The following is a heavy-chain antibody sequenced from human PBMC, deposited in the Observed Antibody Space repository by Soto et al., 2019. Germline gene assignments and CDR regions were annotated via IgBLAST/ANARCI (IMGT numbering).Heavy chain of an antibody. CDR3: ARVVYDTSGSLRSFDY. V-gene: IGHV1-18*04. CDR1: GYTFTSYG. D-gene: IGHD3-10*01. J-gene: IGHJ4*02. Sequence: QVQVVQSGAEVKKPGASVKVSCKASGYTFTSYGMSWVRQAPGQGLEWMGWIRVYNGNTNYAQKLQGRVTLTTDTSTSTAYMELGSLSSDDTAVYYCARVVYDTSGSLRSFDYWGQGTLVTVSS. CDR2: IRVYNGNT.